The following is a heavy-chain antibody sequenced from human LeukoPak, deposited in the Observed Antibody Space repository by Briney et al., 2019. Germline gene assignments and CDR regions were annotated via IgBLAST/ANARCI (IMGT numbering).Heavy chain of an antibody. Sequence: GGSLRLSCAASGFTFSSYAMSWDRQAPGKGLEGVSAISGSGGSTYYADSVKGRFTISRDNSKNTLYLQMNSLRAEDTAVYYCAKTSVGFGDLDAFDIWGQGTMVTVSS. CDR3: AKTSVGFGDLDAFDI. CDR1: GFTFSSYA. CDR2: ISGSGGST. J-gene: IGHJ3*02. V-gene: IGHV3-23*01. D-gene: IGHD3-10*01.